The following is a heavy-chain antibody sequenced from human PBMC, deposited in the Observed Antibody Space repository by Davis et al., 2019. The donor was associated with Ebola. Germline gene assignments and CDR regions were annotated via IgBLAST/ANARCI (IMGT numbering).Heavy chain of an antibody. CDR2: ISGSSSYI. J-gene: IGHJ6*02. CDR3: ARYIRGEYYYYGMDV. CDR1: GFTFSSYA. V-gene: IGHV3-21*01. Sequence: PGGSLRLSCAASGFTFSSYAMHWVRQAPGKGLEWVSCISGSSSYIYYADSVKGRFTISRDNAKNSLYLQMNSLRAEDTALYYCARYIRGEYYYYGMDVWGQGTTVTVSS. D-gene: IGHD3-10*01.